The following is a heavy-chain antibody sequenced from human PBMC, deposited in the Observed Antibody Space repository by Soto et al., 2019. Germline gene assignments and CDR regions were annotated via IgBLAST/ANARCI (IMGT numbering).Heavy chain of an antibody. Sequence: GGSLRLSCAASGFTFSSYAMSWVRQAPGKGLEWVSAISGSGGSTYYADSVKGRFTISRDNSKNTLYLQMNSLRAEDTAVYYCAKDQEQWFWSGYHYWGQGTLVTVSS. J-gene: IGHJ4*02. V-gene: IGHV3-23*01. D-gene: IGHD3-3*01. CDR1: GFTFSSYA. CDR2: ISGSGGST. CDR3: AKDQEQWFWSGYHY.